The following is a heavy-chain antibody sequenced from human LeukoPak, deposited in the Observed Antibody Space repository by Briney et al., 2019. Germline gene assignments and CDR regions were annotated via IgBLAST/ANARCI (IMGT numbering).Heavy chain of an antibody. Sequence: PSETLSLTCTVSGGSISGYYWSWIRQPPGKRLEWIGYIYYSVGTNYNPSLKSRVAISVDTSKNQFSLKLTSVTAADTAVYYCARGPARLDPWGQGTLVTVSS. V-gene: IGHV4-59*01. CDR2: IYYSVGT. CDR3: ARGPARLDP. J-gene: IGHJ5*02. CDR1: GGSISGYY.